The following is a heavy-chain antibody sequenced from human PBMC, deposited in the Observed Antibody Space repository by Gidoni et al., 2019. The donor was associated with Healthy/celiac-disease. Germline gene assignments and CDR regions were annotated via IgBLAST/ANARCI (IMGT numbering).Heavy chain of an antibody. D-gene: IGHD3-10*01. CDR1: GYTFTGSY. CDR2: INPNSGGT. CDR3: ARAAWGFGELLSQVYYYYYGMDV. V-gene: IGHV1-2*04. J-gene: IGHJ6*02. Sequence: QVQLVQSGAEVKKPGASVKVSCKASGYTFTGSYMHWVRQAPGHGLEWMGWINPNSGGTNYAQKFQGWVTMTRDTSISTAYMELSRLRSDDTAVYYCARAAWGFGELLSQVYYYYYGMDVWGQGTTVTVSS.